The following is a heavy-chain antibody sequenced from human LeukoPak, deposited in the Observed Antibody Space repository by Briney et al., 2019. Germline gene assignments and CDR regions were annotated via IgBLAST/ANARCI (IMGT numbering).Heavy chain of an antibody. Sequence: SETLSLTCTVSGGSISSYYWSWIRQPPGKGLEWVGYISYSWSTNYNPSLKSRVSISVDTSKNQFSLKLGSVTAADTAVYYCARLGYDNSGYYYNQLDGWGEGTLVTVSS. J-gene: IGHJ4*02. D-gene: IGHD3-22*01. CDR2: ISYSWST. V-gene: IGHV4-59*08. CDR1: GGSISSYY. CDR3: ARLGYDNSGYYYNQLDG.